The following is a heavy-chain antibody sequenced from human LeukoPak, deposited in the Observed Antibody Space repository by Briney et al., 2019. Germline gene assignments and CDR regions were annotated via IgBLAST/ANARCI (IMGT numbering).Heavy chain of an antibody. CDR2: VNSNTGAT. CDR3: VRENIVATRWFDP. Sequence: ASVKVSRKASGYTFTDHFLHWVRQAPGQGLEWMGWVNSNTGATQYAQKFQGRVTMTRDTSITTSYMDLSRLTSDDTAVYFCVRENIVATRWFDPWGQGTLVTVSS. D-gene: IGHD5-12*01. J-gene: IGHJ5*02. V-gene: IGHV1-2*02. CDR1: GYTFTDHF.